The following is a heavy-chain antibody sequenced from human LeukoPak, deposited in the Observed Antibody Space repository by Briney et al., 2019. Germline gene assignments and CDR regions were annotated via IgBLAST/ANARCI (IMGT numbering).Heavy chain of an antibody. CDR1: GESFSGYY. CDR3: ARAGLTKYSSSWFDY. J-gene: IGHJ4*02. D-gene: IGHD6-13*01. V-gene: IGHV4-34*01. Sequence: PSETLSLTCAVYGESFSGYYWSWIRQPPGKGLEWIGEINHSGSTNYNPSLKSRVTISVDTSKNQFSLKLSSVTAADTAVYYCARAGLTKYSSSWFDYWGQGTLVTVSS. CDR2: INHSGST.